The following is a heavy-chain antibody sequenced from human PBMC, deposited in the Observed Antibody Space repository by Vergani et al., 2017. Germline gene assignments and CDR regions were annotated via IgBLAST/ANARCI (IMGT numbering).Heavy chain of an antibody. Sequence: QVQLVESGGGVVQPGRSLRLSCAASGFTFSSYGMHWVRQAPGKGLEWVAVISYDGSNKYYADSVKGRFTISRDNSKNTLYLQMNRLRAEDTAVYYCAKDLEGLGGRSGSYNPTWYWGQGTLVTVSS. J-gene: IGHJ4*02. V-gene: IGHV3-30*18. CDR3: AKDLEGLGGRSGSYNPTWY. CDR1: GFTFSSYG. CDR2: ISYDGSNK. D-gene: IGHD1-26*01.